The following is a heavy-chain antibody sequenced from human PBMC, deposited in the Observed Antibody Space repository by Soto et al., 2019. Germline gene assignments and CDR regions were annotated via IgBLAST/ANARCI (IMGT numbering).Heavy chain of an antibody. CDR3: ARDPGQDEAMDY. J-gene: IGHJ4*02. V-gene: IGHV3-33*01. Sequence: QVQVVESGGGVVQPGKSLRLPCAASGFAFSDFGMHWVRQAPAKGLEWVAVIWHDGKNKDYADYAKGRFTISRDNSRNILYLEMNSLRVEDTAVYYCARDPGQDEAMDYWGQGTLVTVSS. CDR2: IWHDGKNK. CDR1: GFAFSDFG.